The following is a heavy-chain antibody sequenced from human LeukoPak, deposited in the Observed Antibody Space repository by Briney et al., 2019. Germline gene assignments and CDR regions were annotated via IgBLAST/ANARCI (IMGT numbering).Heavy chain of an antibody. CDR1: GFVFRNYF. CDR2: IKNDGSEI. J-gene: IGHJ4*02. V-gene: IGHV3-7*01. Sequence: GGSLRLSCAASGFVFRNYFMSWVRQAPGKGLEWVASIKNDGSEIYYVDSVRGRYTISRDNTKNSLYLQMSSLRAEDTAVYYCATDRGWRTSGYYLYYFEYWGQGTLVTFSS. D-gene: IGHD3-3*01. CDR3: ATDRGWRTSGYYLYYFEY.